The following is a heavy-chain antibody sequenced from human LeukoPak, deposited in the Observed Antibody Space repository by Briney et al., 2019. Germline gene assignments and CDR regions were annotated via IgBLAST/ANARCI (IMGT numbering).Heavy chain of an antibody. CDR3: ARGAAGYCSGGSCGYYYYYGMDV. J-gene: IGHJ6*04. Sequence: PSETLSLTCTVSGGSVSSGSYYWSWIRQPPGKGLEWIGYIYYSGSTNYNPSLKSRVTISVDTSKNQSSLKLSSVTAADTAVYYCARGAAGYCSGGSCGYYYYYGMDVWGKGTTVTVSS. CDR1: GGSVSSGSYY. V-gene: IGHV4-61*01. CDR2: IYYSGST. D-gene: IGHD2-15*01.